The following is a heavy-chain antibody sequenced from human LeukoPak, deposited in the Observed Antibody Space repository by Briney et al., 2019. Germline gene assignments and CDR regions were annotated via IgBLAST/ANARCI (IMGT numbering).Heavy chain of an antibody. J-gene: IGHJ6*04. CDR3: AELGITMIGGV. CDR2: ISTSSSYI. D-gene: IGHD3-10*02. CDR1: GFTFSSYT. V-gene: IGHV3-21*01. Sequence: GGSLRLSCAASGFTFSSYTMNWVRQAPGKGLEWVSSISTSSSYIYYADSVKGRFTISRDNAKNSLYLQMNSLRAEDTAVYYCAELGITMIGGVWGKGTTVTISS.